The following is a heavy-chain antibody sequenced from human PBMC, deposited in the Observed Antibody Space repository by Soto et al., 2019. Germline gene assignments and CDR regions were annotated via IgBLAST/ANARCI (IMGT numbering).Heavy chain of an antibody. Sequence: QVQLVQSGTEVKKPGSSVKVSCKASGGTFSSYGISWVRQAPGQGLEWMGGITPLSGTAYYVQKFQDRVTITADESTSTVYMELSSLRSEDTAVYYCARVNSYAGRSEYFQQWGQGTLVIVS. CDR3: ARVNSYAGRSEYFQQ. J-gene: IGHJ1*01. CDR2: ITPLSGTA. D-gene: IGHD3-16*01. V-gene: IGHV1-69*01. CDR1: GGTFSSYG.